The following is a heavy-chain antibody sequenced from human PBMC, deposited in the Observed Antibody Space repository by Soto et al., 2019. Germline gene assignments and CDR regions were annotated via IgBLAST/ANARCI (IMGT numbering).Heavy chain of an antibody. CDR2: IFHSGTT. CDR1: GYSISNNYY. Sequence: SEALSLTCAVSGYSISNNYYWAWIRQSPGKGLEWIGSIFHSGTTYSNPSLKSRVTISVDTSKNQFSLKLASVTAADTAIYYFARDPMGTGLLVHFAYWGQGTPVTVSS. V-gene: IGHV4-38-2*02. J-gene: IGHJ4*02. CDR3: ARDPMGTGLLVHFAY. D-gene: IGHD6-19*01.